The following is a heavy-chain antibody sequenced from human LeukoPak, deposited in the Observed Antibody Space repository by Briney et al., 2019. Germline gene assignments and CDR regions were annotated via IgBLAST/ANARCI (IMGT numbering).Heavy chain of an antibody. CDR1: GFTFSSYS. Sequence: PGGSLRLSCAASGFTFSSYSMNWVHQAPGKGLEWVSYISSSSSTIYYADSVKGRFTISRDNAKNSLYLQMNSLRAEDTAVYYCARGYDFWSGYYTPPFDYWGQGTLVTVSS. CDR2: ISSSSSTI. J-gene: IGHJ4*02. V-gene: IGHV3-48*01. CDR3: ARGYDFWSGYYTPPFDY. D-gene: IGHD3-3*01.